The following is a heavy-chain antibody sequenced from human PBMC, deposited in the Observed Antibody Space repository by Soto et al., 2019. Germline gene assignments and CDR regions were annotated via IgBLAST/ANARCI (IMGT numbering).Heavy chain of an antibody. J-gene: IGHJ4*02. D-gene: IGHD3-22*01. CDR3: ANSKITYYYDSSGYYSEYFDY. CDR2: ISAYNGTK. Sequence: QVQLVQSGAEVKKPGASVKVSCKASGYTFTSYGISWVRQAPGKGLEWMGWISAYNGTKNYAQKLQDRVTMTTDTSTSTAYMELRSLRSDDTAVYYCANSKITYYYDSSGYYSEYFDYWGQGTLVTVSS. V-gene: IGHV1-18*01. CDR1: GYTFTSYG.